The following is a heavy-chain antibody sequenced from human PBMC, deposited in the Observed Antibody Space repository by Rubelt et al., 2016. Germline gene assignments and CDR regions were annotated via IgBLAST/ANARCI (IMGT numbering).Heavy chain of an antibody. V-gene: IGHV2-5*02. CDR2: ISWDEDK. D-gene: IGHD6-19*01. Sequence: QITLKESGPTLVKPTQTLTLTCTFSGFSLSTRGVGVGWIRQPHGKSLEWLALISWDEDKRSSPSLKTRLPNPKVSSKNQVVLTMTNMDPVDTATYYCAHPYNSGWPWFDPWGQGTLVTVSS. CDR3: AHPYNSGWPWFDP. J-gene: IGHJ5*02. CDR1: GFSLSTRGVG.